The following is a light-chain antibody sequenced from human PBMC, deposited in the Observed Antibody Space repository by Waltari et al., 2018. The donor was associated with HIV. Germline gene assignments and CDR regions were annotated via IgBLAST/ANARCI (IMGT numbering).Light chain of an antibody. Sequence: DIVMTQSPDSLAASLGARATTTCKSSQSVLYSSNNKNYLAWYQQKPGQPPKLLIYWASTRESGVPDRFSGSGSGTDFTLTISSLQAEDVAVYYCQQYYSTPWTFGQGTKVEIK. J-gene: IGKJ1*01. CDR3: QQYYSTPWT. CDR1: QSVLYSSNNKNY. CDR2: WAS. V-gene: IGKV4-1*01.